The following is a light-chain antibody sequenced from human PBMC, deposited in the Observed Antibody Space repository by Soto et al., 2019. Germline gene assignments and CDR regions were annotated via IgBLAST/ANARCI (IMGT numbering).Light chain of an antibody. Sequence: YELTQPPSVSVAPGKTARITCGGNNIGSKSVHWYQQKPGQAPVLVIYYDSDRPSGIPERFSGSNSGNTATLTISRVEAGDEADYYCQVWDSSSDHVVFGGGTKLTVL. V-gene: IGLV3-21*04. CDR3: QVWDSSSDHVV. J-gene: IGLJ2*01. CDR1: NIGSKS. CDR2: YDS.